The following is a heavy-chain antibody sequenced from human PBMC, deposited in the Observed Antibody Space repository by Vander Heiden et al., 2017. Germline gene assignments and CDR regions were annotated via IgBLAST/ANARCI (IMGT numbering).Heavy chain of an antibody. J-gene: IGHJ6*02. Sequence: EVQLLESGGGLVQPGESLRLSCTASGFIFSSHAMSWVRQAPGKGLEWVSAISGTGGSTYYADSVKGRFTISRDNSKNTVYLQMNSLRAGDTAVYYCAKPAITGDYYFYAMDVWGQGIMVTASS. CDR1: GFIFSSHA. CDR2: ISGTGGST. CDR3: AKPAITGDYYFYAMDV. V-gene: IGHV3-23*01. D-gene: IGHD7-27*01.